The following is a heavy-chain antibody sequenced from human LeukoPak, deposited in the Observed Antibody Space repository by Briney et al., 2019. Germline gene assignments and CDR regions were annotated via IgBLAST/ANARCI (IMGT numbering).Heavy chain of an antibody. J-gene: IGHJ4*02. CDR2: ISGSGSSI. CDR1: GFTFSDYY. D-gene: IGHD1-26*01. CDR3: ARRSGSYQADFDY. Sequence: PGGSLRLSCAASGFTFSDYYMSWIRQAPGKGLEWFSYISGSGSSIYYADSVKGRFTISRDNAKNSLDLQMNSLGAEDTAVYYCARRSGSYQADFDYWGQGTLVTVSS. V-gene: IGHV3-11*01.